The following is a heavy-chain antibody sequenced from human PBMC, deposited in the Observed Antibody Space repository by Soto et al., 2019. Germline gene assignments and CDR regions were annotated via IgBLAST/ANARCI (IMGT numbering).Heavy chain of an antibody. Sequence: SETLSLTCAVSSGSISSSNWWSWVRQPPGKGLEWIGEIYHGGSTNYNPSLKSRVTISVDNSKNQFSLKLSAVTAADTAVYYCARGGLDRNCDFWSGFFMDVWGKGTTVTVSS. D-gene: IGHD3-3*01. V-gene: IGHV4-4*02. CDR1: SGSISSSNW. CDR3: ARGGLDRNCDFWSGFFMDV. CDR2: IYHGGST. J-gene: IGHJ6*03.